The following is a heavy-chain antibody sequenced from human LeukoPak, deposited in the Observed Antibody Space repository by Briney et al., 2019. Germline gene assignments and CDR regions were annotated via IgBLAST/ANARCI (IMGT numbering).Heavy chain of an antibody. V-gene: IGHV3-74*01. CDR2: ISSDGSGT. J-gene: IGHJ4*02. D-gene: IGHD6-13*01. CDR3: ARDSVNSTSTTYY. Sequence: GGSLRLSCAASGFTFSSSWMHWVRQAPGKGLVWVSRISSDGSGTSYADSVKGRFTISRDNAKNMLYLQMTSLRAEDTAVYDCARDSVNSTSTTYYWGQGSPVTVSS. CDR1: GFTFSSSW.